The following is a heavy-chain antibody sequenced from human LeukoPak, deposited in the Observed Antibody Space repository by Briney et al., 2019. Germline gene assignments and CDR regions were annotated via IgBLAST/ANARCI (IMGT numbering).Heavy chain of an antibody. J-gene: IGHJ6*02. Sequence: GGSLRLSCAASGFTFSNYWMHWVRQAPGKGLVWVSRINSDGSSTSYADSVKGRFTISRDNAKNTLYLQMNSLRAEDTAVYYCARDTHPNYDFWSGYPIYYYGMDVWGQGTTVTVSS. CDR3: ARDTHPNYDFWSGYPIYYYGMDV. CDR2: INSDGSST. V-gene: IGHV3-74*01. CDR1: GFTFSNYW. D-gene: IGHD3-3*01.